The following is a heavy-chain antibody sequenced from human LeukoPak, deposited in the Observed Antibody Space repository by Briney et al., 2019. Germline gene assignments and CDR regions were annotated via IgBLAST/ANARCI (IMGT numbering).Heavy chain of an antibody. D-gene: IGHD5-12*01. Sequence: PPETLSLTCTVSGGSISSYYWSWIRQPPGKGLEWIGYIYYSGSTNYSPSLKSRVTISVDTSKNQFSLKLSSVTAADTAVYYCARHLGGYTLDWYFDLWGRGTLVTVSS. CDR3: ARHLGGYTLDWYFDL. CDR1: GGSISSYY. J-gene: IGHJ2*01. V-gene: IGHV4-59*08. CDR2: IYYSGST.